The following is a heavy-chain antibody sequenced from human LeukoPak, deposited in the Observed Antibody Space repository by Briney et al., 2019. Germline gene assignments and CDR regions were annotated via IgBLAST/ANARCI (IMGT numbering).Heavy chain of an antibody. V-gene: IGHV5-51*01. CDR2: IYPGDSDT. J-gene: IGHJ5*02. D-gene: IGHD2-8*01. Sequence: GESLKISCKGSGYSFTSYWIGWVRQMPGKGLEWMGIIYPGDSDTRYSPFFQGQVTISADKSISTAYLQWSSLKASDTAMYYCARQTRARYCTNGVCYVSWFDPWGQGTLVTVSS. CDR3: ARQTRARYCTNGVCYVSWFDP. CDR1: GYSFTSYW.